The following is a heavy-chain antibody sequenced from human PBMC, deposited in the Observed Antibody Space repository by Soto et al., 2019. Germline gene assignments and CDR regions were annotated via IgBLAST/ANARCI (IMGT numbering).Heavy chain of an antibody. V-gene: IGHV3-33*01. CDR1: GFDFSSYG. CDR2: TWFDGGNE. Sequence: QVQLVESGGGVVQTGKSLRLSCAASGFDFSSYGMHWVRQAPGKGLEWVAITWFDGGNEFYGESVKERFTISRDNSKNMLYLEMNSLRAEDTAVYYCARDDVPYCGGDCCLDYWGQGTPVTVSS. CDR3: ARDDVPYCGGDCCLDY. J-gene: IGHJ4*02. D-gene: IGHD2-21*02.